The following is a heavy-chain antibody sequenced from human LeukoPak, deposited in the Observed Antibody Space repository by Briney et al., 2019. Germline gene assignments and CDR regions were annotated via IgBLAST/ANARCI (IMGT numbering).Heavy chain of an antibody. J-gene: IGHJ6*03. CDR1: GGSISSGSYY. CDR2: IYTSGST. D-gene: IGHD6-6*01. CDR3: ARESIAARPEIYYYYMDV. V-gene: IGHV4-61*02. Sequence: PSDTLSLTCTVSGGSISSGSYYWGWIRQPAGKGLEWIGRIYTSGSTNYNPSLKSRVTISVDTSKNQFSLKLSSVTAADTAVYYCARESIAARPEIYYYYMDVWGKGTTVTVSS.